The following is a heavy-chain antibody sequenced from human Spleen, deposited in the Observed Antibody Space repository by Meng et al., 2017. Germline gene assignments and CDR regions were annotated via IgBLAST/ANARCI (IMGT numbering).Heavy chain of an antibody. Sequence: QVQLQESGPGLVKPSGTLSLTCAVSGASITTSSSNWWSWVRQPPDKGLEWIGEIYHSGSTNYNPSLKSRVTISVDMSRNQFSLKLTSVTAADTAVYFCVRSSAWVRTGFDPWGQGTLVTVSS. CDR3: VRSSAWVRTGFDP. D-gene: IGHD3-22*01. J-gene: IGHJ5*02. V-gene: IGHV4-4*02. CDR2: IYHSGST. CDR1: GASITTSSSNW.